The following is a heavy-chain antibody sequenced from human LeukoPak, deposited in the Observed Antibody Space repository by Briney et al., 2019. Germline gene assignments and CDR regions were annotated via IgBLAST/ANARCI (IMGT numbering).Heavy chain of an antibody. D-gene: IGHD1-14*01. J-gene: IGHJ4*02. V-gene: IGHV3-23*01. CDR1: GLTFSNFS. Sequence: GGSLRLSCAVSGLTFSNFSITWVRQAPGKGLGWVASISGSGGSTYYAASVKGRSTLSRDNSQNTLFLRMTSLRVEDTATYFCASNLMTTRGGLAYWGQGTLVTVSS. CDR2: ISGSGGST. CDR3: ASNLMTTRGGLAY.